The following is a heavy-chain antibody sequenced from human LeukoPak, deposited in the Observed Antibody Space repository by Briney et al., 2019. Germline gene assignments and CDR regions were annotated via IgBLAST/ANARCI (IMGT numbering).Heavy chain of an antibody. CDR1: GGYISSGGYY. J-gene: IGHJ4*02. V-gene: IGHV4-31*03. Sequence: PSETLSLTCTVSGGYISSGGYYWSWIRQHPGKGLEWIGYIYYSGSTYYNPSLKSRVTISVDTSKNQFSLKLSSVTAADTAVYYCARGYCSGGSCYSDYWGQGTLVTVSS. CDR2: IYYSGST. CDR3: ARGYCSGGSCYSDY. D-gene: IGHD2-15*01.